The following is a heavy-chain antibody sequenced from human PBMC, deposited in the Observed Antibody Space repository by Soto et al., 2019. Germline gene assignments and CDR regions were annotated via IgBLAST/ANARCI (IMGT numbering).Heavy chain of an antibody. CDR2: TTWNSDTI. D-gene: IGHD4-17*01. CDR3: ARDWYSYGSPNYYFGL. V-gene: IGHV3-9*01. J-gene: IGHJ2*01. Sequence: EVLLVESGGGLVQPGMSLRLSCTASGFTFTDYAMHWVRQTPGKGLEWVSTTTWNSDTIVYADSVKGRFTISRDNAKNSLYLHMNSLRPEDTALYYCARDWYSYGSPNYYFGLWGQGTPVIVSS. CDR1: GFTFTDYA.